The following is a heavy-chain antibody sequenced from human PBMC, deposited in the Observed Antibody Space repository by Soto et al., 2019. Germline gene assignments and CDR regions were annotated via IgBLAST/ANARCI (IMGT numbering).Heavy chain of an antibody. V-gene: IGHV3-66*01. CDR2: IYSGGST. J-gene: IGHJ6*03. Sequence: GGSLRLSCAASGFTVSSNYMSWVRQAPGKGLEWVSVIYSGGSTYYADSVKGRFTISRDNSKNTLYLQMNSLRAEDTAVYYCARAWSRYYYMDVWGKGTTVTVSS. D-gene: IGHD3-3*01. CDR3: ARAWSRYYYMDV. CDR1: GFTVSSNY.